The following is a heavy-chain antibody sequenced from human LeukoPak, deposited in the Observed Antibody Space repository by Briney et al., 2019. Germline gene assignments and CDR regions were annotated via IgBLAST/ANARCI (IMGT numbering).Heavy chain of an antibody. D-gene: IGHD6-19*01. V-gene: IGHV3-23*01. CDR1: GFSVSTSG. J-gene: IGHJ4*02. CDR3: AQGFGSGWYPH. Sequence: GGSLRLSCTVSGFSVSTSGMSWVRQAQGKGLQTISAIFGDGETTYYADSVKGRFTISRDNSKNTLFLQMNSLRVEDTALYYCAQGFGSGWYPHWGQGSLVSVSS. CDR2: IFGDGETT.